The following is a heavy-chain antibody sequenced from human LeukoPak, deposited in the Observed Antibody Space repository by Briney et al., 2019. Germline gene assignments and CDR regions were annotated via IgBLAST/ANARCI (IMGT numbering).Heavy chain of an antibody. J-gene: IGHJ4*02. CDR3: AKEGPTYYYDSSGSHFDY. V-gene: IGHV3-23*01. CDR2: ISASGAIA. Sequence: GGSLRLSCAAAGFTFNSYAMSWVRQVPGKGLEWVSVISASGAIANHADSVKGRFSISRDNFKNTLYLQMSGLRADDTAIYYCAKEGPTYYYDSSGSHFDYWGQGTLVTVSS. D-gene: IGHD3-22*01. CDR1: GFTFNSYA.